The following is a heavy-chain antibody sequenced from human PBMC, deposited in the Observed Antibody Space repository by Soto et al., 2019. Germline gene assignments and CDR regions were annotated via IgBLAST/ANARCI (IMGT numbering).Heavy chain of an antibody. CDR3: ARRRCTGGSCYVDY. CDR2: INPGSGST. D-gene: IGHD2-15*01. V-gene: IGHV1-46*01. Sequence: QVQLVQSGAEVKKPGASVKVSCKASGYTFTSYYVHWVRQAPGHGLEWMGIINPGSGSTSYAQKFQGRVTXXRXTXXYTVYMELSSLTSDDTAVYYCARRRCTGGSCYVDYWGQGTLVTVSS. J-gene: IGHJ4*02. CDR1: GYTFTSYY.